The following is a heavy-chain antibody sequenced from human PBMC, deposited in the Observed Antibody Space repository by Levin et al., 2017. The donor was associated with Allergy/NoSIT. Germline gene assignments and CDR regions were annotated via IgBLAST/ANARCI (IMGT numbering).Heavy chain of an antibody. D-gene: IGHD3-10*01. Sequence: SQTLSLTCTVSGGSISSSSYYWGWIRQPPGKGLEWIGSIYYSGSTYYNPSLKSRVTISVDTSKNQFSLKLSSVTAADTAVYYCARPQEPLVNYYGSGSYSKGHWFDPWGQGTLVTVSS. CDR1: GGSISSSSYY. CDR3: ARPQEPLVNYYGSGSYSKGHWFDP. CDR2: IYYSGST. V-gene: IGHV4-39*01. J-gene: IGHJ5*02.